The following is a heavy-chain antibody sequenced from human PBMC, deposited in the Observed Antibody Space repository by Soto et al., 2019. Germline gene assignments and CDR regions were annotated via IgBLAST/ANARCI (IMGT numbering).Heavy chain of an antibody. CDR1: GGSVSSGSYY. CDR3: AREPVAATIDD. V-gene: IGHV4-61*01. Sequence: QVQLQESGPGLVKPSETLSLTCTVSGGSVSSGSYYWSWLRQPPGQGLEWIGYIYYSGSTNYNPSRKSRVTISVDTAKNQFSLKLISVTAADTAGYYCAREPVAATIDDWGKGTLVTVSS. CDR2: IYYSGST. J-gene: IGHJ4*02. D-gene: IGHD2-15*01.